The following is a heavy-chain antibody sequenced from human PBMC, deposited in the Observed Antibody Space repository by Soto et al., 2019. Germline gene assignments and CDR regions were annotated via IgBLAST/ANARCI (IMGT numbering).Heavy chain of an antibody. CDR3: AKVGDSSGYYLGDY. CDR2: ISYDGSNK. V-gene: IGHV3-30*18. J-gene: IGHJ4*02. D-gene: IGHD3-22*01. Sequence: GGSLRLSCAASGFTFSSYGMHWVRQAPGKGLEWVAVISYDGSNKYYADSVKGRFTISRDNSKNTLYLQMNSLRAEDTAVYYCAKVGDSSGYYLGDYWGQGTLVTVSS. CDR1: GFTFSSYG.